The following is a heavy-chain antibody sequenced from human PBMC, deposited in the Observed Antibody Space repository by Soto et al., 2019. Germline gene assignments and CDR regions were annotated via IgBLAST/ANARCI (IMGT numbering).Heavy chain of an antibody. Sequence: GGSLRLSCAASEFTFSNYAMSWVRQAPGKGLEWVSSISDNGGTTYYADSVKGRFTISRDNSKNTLYLQMNSLRAEDTAVYYFAKDPQQLPVYFEYWGQGTQVTVSS. J-gene: IGHJ4*02. CDR1: EFTFSNYA. CDR2: ISDNGGTT. CDR3: AKDPQQLPVYFEY. V-gene: IGHV3-23*01. D-gene: IGHD6-13*01.